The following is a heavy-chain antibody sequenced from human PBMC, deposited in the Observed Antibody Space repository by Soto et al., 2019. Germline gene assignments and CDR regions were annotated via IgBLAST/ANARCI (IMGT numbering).Heavy chain of an antibody. V-gene: IGHV4-34*01. CDR1: GGSFSGYH. D-gene: IGHD3-10*01. J-gene: IGHJ4*02. Sequence: SETLSLTCAVYGGSFSGYHWSWIRQPPGKGLEWIGEINHSGSTNYNPSLKSRVTISVDTSKNQFSLKLSSVTAADTAVYYCARVPITMVRGVPHYFDYWGQGTLVTVSS. CDR2: INHSGST. CDR3: ARVPITMVRGVPHYFDY.